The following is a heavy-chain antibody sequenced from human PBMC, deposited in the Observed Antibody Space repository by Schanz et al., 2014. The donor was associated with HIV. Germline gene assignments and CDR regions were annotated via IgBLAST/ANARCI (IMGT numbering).Heavy chain of an antibody. D-gene: IGHD3-10*01. CDR2: ISAGVGTA. CDR3: ARSGSGMDV. J-gene: IGHJ6*02. V-gene: IGHV3-23*01. Sequence: EVQLLESGGGLEQPGGSLRLSCAVSGFTITSYGMSWARQAPGKGLEWVSTISAGVGTASYADSVKGRFTISRDNAKNSLYLQMNSLRAEDTAVYYCARSGSGMDVWGQGTTVTVSS. CDR1: GFTITSYG.